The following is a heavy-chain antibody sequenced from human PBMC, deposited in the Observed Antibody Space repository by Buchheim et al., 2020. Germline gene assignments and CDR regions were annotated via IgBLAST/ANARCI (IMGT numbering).Heavy chain of an antibody. J-gene: IGHJ6*02. V-gene: IGHV3-23*04. D-gene: IGHD2-15*01. CDR1: GFSFNAHV. CDR2: ITYDDTT. CDR3: ARGWTMGV. Sequence: EVQLVESGGDLEQSGGSLRLSCVASGFSFNAHVMNWVRQAPGMGLDWISTITYDDTTYYSKSATGRFTISRDNSKNTLYLQMDRLRVEDTAVYYCARGWTMGVWGQGTT.